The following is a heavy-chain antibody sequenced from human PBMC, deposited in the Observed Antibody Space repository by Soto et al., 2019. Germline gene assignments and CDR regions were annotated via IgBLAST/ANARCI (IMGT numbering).Heavy chain of an antibody. CDR2: IYYSGST. D-gene: IGHD3-10*01. V-gene: IGHV4-59*08. Sequence: SETLSLTCTVSGGSISSYYWSWIRQPPGKGLEWIGYIYYSGSTNYNPSLKSRVTISVDTSKNQFSLKLSSVTAADTAMYYCAVSDLRITMVRGPEVIDYWGQGTLVTVSS. CDR3: AVSDLRITMVRGPEVIDY. CDR1: GGSISSYY. J-gene: IGHJ4*02.